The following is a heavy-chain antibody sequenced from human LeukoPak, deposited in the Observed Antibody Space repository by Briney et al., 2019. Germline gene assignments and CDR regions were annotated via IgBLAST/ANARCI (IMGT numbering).Heavy chain of an antibody. CDR1: GYSISSGYY. CDR2: MYHSGSS. Sequence: SETLSLTCTVSGYSISSGYYWGWIRPPPGKGLEWIGSMYHSGSSYYNPSLKSRVTFSVDTSKNQFSLKLSSVTAADTAVYYCARGLRTYYYGSGSYYNGKYFDYWGQGTLVTVSS. D-gene: IGHD3-10*01. J-gene: IGHJ4*02. CDR3: ARGLRTYYYGSGSYYNGKYFDY. V-gene: IGHV4-38-2*02.